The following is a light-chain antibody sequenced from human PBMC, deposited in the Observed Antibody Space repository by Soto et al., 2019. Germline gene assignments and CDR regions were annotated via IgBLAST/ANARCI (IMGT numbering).Light chain of an antibody. CDR1: QTITSPY. Sequence: FVLTQSPGTLSLSPGERVTLSCRASQTITSPYLAWYQQKPGQAPRLLIYGASSRAPGIPDRFSGSGSGTDFSLTISRVEPEDVAVYYCEHYTSSPPVTF. CDR2: GAS. CDR3: EHYTSSPPVT. V-gene: IGKV3-20*01. J-gene: IGKJ5*01.